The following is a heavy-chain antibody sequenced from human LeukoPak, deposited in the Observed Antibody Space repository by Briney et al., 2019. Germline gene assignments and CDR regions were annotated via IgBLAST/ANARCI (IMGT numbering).Heavy chain of an antibody. CDR1: GGSLSSSY. J-gene: IGHJ4*02. CDR3: ARVKSGYLYYFDY. V-gene: IGHV4-59*01. Sequence: SETLSLTCTVSGGSLSSSYWSWVRQPPGKGLEGIGYIYYSGSTNYNPSLKSRVTISVDTSKNQFSLKLSSVTAADTAVYYCARVKSGYLYYFDYWGQGTLVTVSS. D-gene: IGHD3-3*01. CDR2: IYYSGST.